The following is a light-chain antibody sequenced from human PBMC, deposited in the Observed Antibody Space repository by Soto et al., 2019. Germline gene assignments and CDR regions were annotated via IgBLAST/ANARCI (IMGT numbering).Light chain of an antibody. CDR1: SSNIGNEY. CDR3: ATWDSSLSGVV. CDR2: DNN. J-gene: IGLJ3*02. V-gene: IGLV1-51*01. Sequence: QSVLTQPPSVSAAPGQKVTISCSGSSSNIGNEYVSWYQHLPGTAPKLFIYDNNKRPSGIPDRFSGSKSGTSATLDINGPQTGDEAEYYCATWDSSLSGVVFGGGTKLTVL.